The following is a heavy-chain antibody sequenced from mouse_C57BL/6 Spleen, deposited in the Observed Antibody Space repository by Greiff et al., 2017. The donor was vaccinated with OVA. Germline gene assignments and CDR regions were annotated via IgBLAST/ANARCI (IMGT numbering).Heavy chain of an antibody. CDR1: GYTFTSYW. CDR2: IYPGSGST. J-gene: IGHJ2*01. V-gene: IGHV1-55*01. D-gene: IGHD1-1*01. CDR3: ARGLITTVVAPFDY. Sequence: VQLQQPGAELVKPGASVKMSCKASGYTFTSYWLTWVKQRPGQGLEWIGDIYPGSGSTNYNEKFKCKATLTVDTSSSAAYMQLGSLTTEDSAVYYCARGLITTVVAPFDYWGQGTTLTVSS.